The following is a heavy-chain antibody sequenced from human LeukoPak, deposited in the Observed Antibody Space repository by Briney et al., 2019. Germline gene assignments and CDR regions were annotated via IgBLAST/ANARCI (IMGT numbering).Heavy chain of an antibody. CDR3: AKDRLAVALGPHFDY. D-gene: IGHD6-19*01. CDR2: ISYDGSNK. CDR1: GFTFSSYG. V-gene: IGHV3-30*18. Sequence: GRSLRLSCAASGFTFSSYGMHWVRQAPGKGLEWVAVISYDGSNKYYADSVKGRFTISRDNSKNMLYLQMNSLRAEDTAVYYCAKDRLAVALGPHFDYWGQGTLVTVSS. J-gene: IGHJ4*02.